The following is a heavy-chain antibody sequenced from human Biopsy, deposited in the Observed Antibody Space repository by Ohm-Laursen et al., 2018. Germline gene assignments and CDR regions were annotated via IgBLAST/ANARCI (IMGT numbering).Heavy chain of an antibody. CDR1: GYTFTGQY. CDR2: INPHSGTT. CDR3: AKGQDLRGGAEYFQH. V-gene: IGHV1-2*02. D-gene: IGHD2-15*01. J-gene: IGHJ1*01. Sequence: LVKVSCKASGYTFTGQYLHWVRQVPGQGLEWTGWINPHSGTTKFAQDFQGRVTMTRDTSITTAYMELRRLRSDDTAVYYCAKGQDLRGGAEYFQHWGQGALVTVSS.